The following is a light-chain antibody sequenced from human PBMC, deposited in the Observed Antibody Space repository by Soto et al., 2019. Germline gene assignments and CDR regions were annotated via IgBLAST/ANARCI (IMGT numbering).Light chain of an antibody. V-gene: IGKV3-15*01. Sequence: EIVMTQSPATLSVSPGESATLSCRASQSVSNNLAWYQQKPGQAPRLLIYGASTRATGIPARFSGSGSGTEFTPTISSRQSEDFAVYYCQQYNNWPRTFGQGTKVEVK. CDR1: QSVSNN. CDR3: QQYNNWPRT. CDR2: GAS. J-gene: IGKJ1*01.